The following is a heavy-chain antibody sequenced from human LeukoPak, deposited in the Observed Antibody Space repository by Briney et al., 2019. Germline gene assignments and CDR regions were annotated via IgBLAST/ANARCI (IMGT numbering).Heavy chain of an antibody. V-gene: IGHV4-39*07. CDR1: GGSISSSSYY. Sequence: PSETLPLTCTVSGGSISSSSYYWGWIRQPPGKGLEWIGSIYYSGSTYYNPSLKSRVTISVDTSKNQFSLKLSSVTAADTAVYYCARDLHSSSWFDAFDIWGQGTMVTVPS. CDR3: ARDLHSSSWFDAFDI. J-gene: IGHJ3*02. CDR2: IYYSGST. D-gene: IGHD6-13*01.